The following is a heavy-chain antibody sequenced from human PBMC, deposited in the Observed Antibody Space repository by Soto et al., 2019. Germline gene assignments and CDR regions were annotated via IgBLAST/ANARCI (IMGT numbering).Heavy chain of an antibody. J-gene: IGHJ4*02. CDR1: GFTFSSYA. V-gene: IGHV3-23*01. CDR2: ISGSGDTT. CDR3: AKDLRIAVAGDFDY. D-gene: IGHD6-19*01. Sequence: GGSLRLSCAASGFTFSSYAMSWVRQAPGKGLEWVSAISGSGDTTYYADSAKGRFTISRDNSKNTLYLQMNSLRAEDTAVYYCAKDLRIAVAGDFDYWGQGTLVTVSS.